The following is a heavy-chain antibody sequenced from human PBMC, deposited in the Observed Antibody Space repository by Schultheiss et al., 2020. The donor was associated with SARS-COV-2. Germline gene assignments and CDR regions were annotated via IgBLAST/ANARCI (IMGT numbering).Heavy chain of an antibody. CDR3: ARRLFGAYFDY. J-gene: IGHJ4*02. CDR2: IYYSGST. V-gene: IGHV4-59*08. Sequence: SQTLSLTCTVSGGSISSYYWSWIRQPPGKGLEWIGYIYYSGSTYYNPSLKSRVTISVDTSKNQFSLKLSSVTAADTAVYYCARRLFGAYFDYWGQGTLVTVSS. D-gene: IGHD4/OR15-4a*01. CDR1: GGSISSYY.